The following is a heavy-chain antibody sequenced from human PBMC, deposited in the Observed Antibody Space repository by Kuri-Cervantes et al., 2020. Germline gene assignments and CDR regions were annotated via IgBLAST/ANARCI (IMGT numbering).Heavy chain of an antibody. CDR3: ARGRGYYGSGSYGGNYYYYYGMGV. J-gene: IGHJ6*02. CDR2: ISSSSSYI. Sequence: GESLKISCAASGFTFSDYYMSWIRQAPGKGLEWVSYISSSSSYIYYADAVKGRFTISRDNAKNSLYLQMNSLRAEDTAVYYCARGRGYYGSGSYGGNYYYYYGMGVWGQGTTVTVSS. CDR1: GFTFSDYY. V-gene: IGHV3-11*06. D-gene: IGHD3-10*01.